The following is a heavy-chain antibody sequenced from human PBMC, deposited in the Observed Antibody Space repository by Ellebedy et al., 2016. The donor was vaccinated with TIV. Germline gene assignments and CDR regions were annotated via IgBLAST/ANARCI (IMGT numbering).Heavy chain of an antibody. Sequence: SETLSLTCTVSGGSISSRTYFGGWVRQPPGKGLEWIGSIYYGGSTYYNPSLKSRVTISVDTSKNQFSLKLSSVTAADTAVYYCARDGGEYDSPHIWGQGTMVTVSS. CDR2: IYYGGST. D-gene: IGHD3-22*01. V-gene: IGHV4-39*07. CDR1: GGSISSRTYF. CDR3: ARDGGEYDSPHI. J-gene: IGHJ3*02.